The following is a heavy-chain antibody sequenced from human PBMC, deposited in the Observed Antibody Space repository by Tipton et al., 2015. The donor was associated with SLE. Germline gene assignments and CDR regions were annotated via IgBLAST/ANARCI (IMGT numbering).Heavy chain of an antibody. CDR1: GYSISSGYY. CDR3: ARGDGYNFDY. Sequence: GLVKPSETLSLTCAVSGYSISSGYYWGWIRQPPGKGLEWIGSIYHSGSTYYNPSLKSRVTISVDTSKNQFSLKLSSVTAADTAVYYCARGDGYNFDYWGQGTLVTVS. J-gene: IGHJ4*02. D-gene: IGHD5-24*01. V-gene: IGHV4-38-2*01. CDR2: IYHSGST.